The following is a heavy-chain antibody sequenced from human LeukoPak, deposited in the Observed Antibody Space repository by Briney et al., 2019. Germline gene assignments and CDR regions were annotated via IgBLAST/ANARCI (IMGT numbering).Heavy chain of an antibody. CDR2: INHSGST. V-gene: IGHV4-34*01. CDR1: GGSFSGYY. CDR3: ARVGWRDY. Sequence: PSETLSLTCAVYGGSFSGYYWSWIRQPPGKGLEWIGEINHSGSTNYNPSLKSRVTISVDTSKNQFSLKLSSVTAADTAVYYCARVGWRDYWGQGTLVTVSS. D-gene: IGHD3-3*01. J-gene: IGHJ4*02.